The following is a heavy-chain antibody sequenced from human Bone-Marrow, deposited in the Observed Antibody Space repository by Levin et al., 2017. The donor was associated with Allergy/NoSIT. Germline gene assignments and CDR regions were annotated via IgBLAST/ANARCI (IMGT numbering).Heavy chain of an antibody. J-gene: IGHJ4*02. CDR1: GFTFSSHT. D-gene: IGHD3-3*02. CDR2: IGATGDHT. Sequence: ETLSLTCAASGFTFSSHTMNWVRQAPGRGLEWVSSIGATGDHTFYADSVKGRFTISRDNSKNTLYLQMNSLRAEDTALYYCTRDRPFSDFDYWGQGTLVTVSS. CDR3: TRDRPFSDFDY. V-gene: IGHV3-23*01.